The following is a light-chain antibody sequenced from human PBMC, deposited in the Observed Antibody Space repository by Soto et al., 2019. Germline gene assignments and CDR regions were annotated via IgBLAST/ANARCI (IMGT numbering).Light chain of an antibody. J-gene: IGKJ1*01. Sequence: EIVMTQSPDTLSVYPWEGATLSCRASQSVSSFLAWYQQGPGQAPRLLIYGASTRAPGIPARFSGSGSGTDFTLTISSLQSEDFAVYYCQHYSVWPPTFGRGTKVDIK. CDR1: QSVSSF. CDR3: QHYSVWPPT. CDR2: GAS. V-gene: IGKV3-15*01.